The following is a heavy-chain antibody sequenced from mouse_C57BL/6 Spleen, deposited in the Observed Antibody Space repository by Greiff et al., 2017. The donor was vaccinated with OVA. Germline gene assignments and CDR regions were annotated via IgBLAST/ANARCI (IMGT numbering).Heavy chain of an antibody. V-gene: IGHV8-8*01. Sequence: LKESGPGILQPSQTLSLTCSFSGFSLSTFGMGVGWIRQPSGKGLEWLAHIWWDDDKYYNPALKSRLTISKDTSKNQVFLKIANVDTADTATYYCARMEYDYGSSWFAYWGQGTLVTVSA. D-gene: IGHD2-4*01. CDR2: IWWDDDK. J-gene: IGHJ3*01. CDR1: GFSLSTFGMG. CDR3: ARMEYDYGSSWFAY.